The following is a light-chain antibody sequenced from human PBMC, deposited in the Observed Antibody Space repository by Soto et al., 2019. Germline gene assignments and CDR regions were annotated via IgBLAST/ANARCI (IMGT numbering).Light chain of an antibody. CDR1: GSDVGAYNY. CDR2: DVG. Sequence: QSVLTQPPSASGSPGQSVAISCTGTGSDVGAYNYVSWYQQHPGKAPKLMIFDVGKRPSGVPDRFSGSKSGNTASLTVSGLQAEDEADYYCSSYAGSNNFVVFGGGTQLTVL. V-gene: IGLV2-8*01. CDR3: SSYAGSNNFVV. J-gene: IGLJ2*01.